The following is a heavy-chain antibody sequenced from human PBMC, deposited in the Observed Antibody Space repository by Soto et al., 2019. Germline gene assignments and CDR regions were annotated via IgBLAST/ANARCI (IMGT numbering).Heavy chain of an antibody. J-gene: IGHJ3*02. D-gene: IGHD3-22*01. V-gene: IGHV1-3*01. Sequence: ASVKVSCKASGYTFTIYAIHWVRQAPGQRLEWMGWINADNGNTKYSQKFQGRVSITRDTSATAAYMEMSSLRSEDTAVYYCGRSYYYDSGGLDGFDIWGQGTMVTVSS. CDR3: GRSYYYDSGGLDGFDI. CDR2: INADNGNT. CDR1: GYTFTIYA.